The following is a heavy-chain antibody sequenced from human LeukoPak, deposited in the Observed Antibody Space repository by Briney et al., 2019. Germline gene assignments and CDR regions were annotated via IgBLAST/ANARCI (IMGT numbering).Heavy chain of an antibody. Sequence: GGSLRLSCAASGFTFSSYSMSWVRQAPGKGLEWVSAISSDSSYIYYADSMRGRFTISRDNAKKSLFLQMNSLRAEDTAVYYCAKDGLADYGDYLPQNWFDPWGQGTLVTVSS. CDR3: AKDGLADYGDYLPQNWFDP. D-gene: IGHD4-17*01. V-gene: IGHV3-21*04. J-gene: IGHJ5*02. CDR2: ISSDSSYI. CDR1: GFTFSSYS.